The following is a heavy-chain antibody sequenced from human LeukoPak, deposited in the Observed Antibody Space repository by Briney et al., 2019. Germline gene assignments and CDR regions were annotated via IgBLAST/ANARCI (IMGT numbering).Heavy chain of an antibody. CDR2: IYYSGST. V-gene: IGHV4-59*12. D-gene: IGHD6-6*01. CDR3: ASHSSSSEGDAFDI. Sequence: SETLSLTCTVSGGSISNYYWSWIRQPPGKGLEWIGYIYYSGSTKYNPSLKSRVTISVDTSKNQFSLKLSSVTAADTAVYYCASHSSSSEGDAFDIWGQGTMVTVSS. J-gene: IGHJ3*02. CDR1: GGSISNYY.